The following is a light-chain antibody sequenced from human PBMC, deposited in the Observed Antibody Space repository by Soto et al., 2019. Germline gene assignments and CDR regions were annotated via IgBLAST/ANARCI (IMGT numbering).Light chain of an antibody. CDR3: QQARSFPVT. V-gene: IGKV1D-12*01. CDR2: ATS. J-gene: IGKJ5*01. Sequence: DIQMTQSPYSLSASVGDTVTITCQSTQDVGRWLSWYQQKPGKAPKILIFATSTLQSGVPSRFSGSGSGTDFTLTITSLQSEDFATYYCQQARSFPVTFGQGTRLEIK. CDR1: QDVGRW.